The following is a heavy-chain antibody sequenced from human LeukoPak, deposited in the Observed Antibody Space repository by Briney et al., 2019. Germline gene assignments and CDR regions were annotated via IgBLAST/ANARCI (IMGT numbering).Heavy chain of an antibody. Sequence: GGSLKISCRGSGCSFTNYWLAWVRQVPGKGLEWMGIIYPADSDTRYRPSSQRQVTISPDQSISTAYLQWSSLKPSDTAIYYCARYTSGWFMQDYWGQGTLVTVSS. V-gene: IGHV5-51*01. CDR1: GCSFTNYW. J-gene: IGHJ4*02. D-gene: IGHD6-19*01. CDR3: ARYTSGWFMQDY. CDR2: IYPADSDT.